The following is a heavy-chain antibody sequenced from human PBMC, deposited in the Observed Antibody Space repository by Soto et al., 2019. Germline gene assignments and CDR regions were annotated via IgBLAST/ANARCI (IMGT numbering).Heavy chain of an antibody. CDR1: GDSVSSNSAA. D-gene: IGHD6-19*01. CDR2: TYYRSKWYN. J-gene: IGHJ4*02. CDR3: ARDLATATPLTRIAVAGTTLDY. V-gene: IGHV6-1*01. Sequence: SQTLSLTCAISGDSVSSNSAAWNWIRQSPSRGLEWLGRTYYRSKWYNDYAVSVKSRITINPDTSKNQFSLQLNSVTPEDTAVYYCARDLATATPLTRIAVAGTTLDYWGQGTLVTVSS.